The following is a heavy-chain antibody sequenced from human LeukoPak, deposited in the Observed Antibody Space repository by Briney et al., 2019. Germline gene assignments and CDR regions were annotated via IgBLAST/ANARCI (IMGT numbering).Heavy chain of an antibody. CDR1: GFTFSDHY. V-gene: IGHV3-72*01. D-gene: IGHD3-10*02. CDR3: ARDRAHYCVLDY. J-gene: IGHJ4*02. CDR2: SRYKGQSFST. Sequence: GGSLRLSCAASGFTFSDHYMDWVRQAPGKGLEWVGRSRYKGQSFSTDYAASVKGRFAISRDDSKNSLYLQMNSLRDEDTAVYYCARDRAHYCVLDYWGQGTLVTVSS.